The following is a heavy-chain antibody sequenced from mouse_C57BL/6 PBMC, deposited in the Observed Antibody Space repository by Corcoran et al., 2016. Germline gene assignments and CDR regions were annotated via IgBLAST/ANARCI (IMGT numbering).Heavy chain of an antibody. Sequence: EVQLQQSGPVLVKPGASVKMSCKASGYTFTDYYMNWVKQSHGKSLEWIGVINHYNGGTSYNQKFKGKATLTVDKSSSTAYMELNSLTSEDSAVYYCARWDTTVVEAYWGQGTLVTVSA. J-gene: IGHJ3*01. CDR3: ARWDTTVVEAY. CDR2: INHYNGGT. CDR1: GYTFTDYY. D-gene: IGHD1-1*01. V-gene: IGHV1-19*01.